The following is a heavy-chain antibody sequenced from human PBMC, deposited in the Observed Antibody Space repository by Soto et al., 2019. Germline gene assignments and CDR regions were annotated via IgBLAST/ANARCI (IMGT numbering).Heavy chain of an antibody. CDR3: ARSEQIGWPFDP. CDR2: IYTSGST. CDR1: GGSISSYY. D-gene: IGHD1-1*01. V-gene: IGHV4-4*07. J-gene: IGHJ5*02. Sequence: SETLSLTCTVSGGSISSYYWSWIRQPAGKGLEWIGRIYTSGSTNYNPSLKSRVTISIDKSKNQFSLKLTSVTAADTAVYYCARSEQIGWPFDPWGQGTLVTV.